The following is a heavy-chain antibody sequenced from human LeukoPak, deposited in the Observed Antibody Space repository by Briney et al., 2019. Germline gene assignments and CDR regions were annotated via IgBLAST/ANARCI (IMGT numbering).Heavy chain of an antibody. Sequence: GSLRLSCAASGFTFSDYYMSWIRQAPGQGLEWVSYISTSVTIIYYADYVKGRLPISRDNAKNSLYLQMNSLRAEDTAVYYCARDFHYYDSSGLPGYWGQGTLVTVSS. D-gene: IGHD3-22*01. CDR2: ISTSVTII. V-gene: IGHV3-11*04. CDR3: ARDFHYYDSSGLPGY. CDR1: GFTFSDYY. J-gene: IGHJ4*02.